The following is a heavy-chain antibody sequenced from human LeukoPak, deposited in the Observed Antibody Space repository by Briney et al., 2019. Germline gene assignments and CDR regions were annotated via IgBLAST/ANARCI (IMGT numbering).Heavy chain of an antibody. CDR1: GGSISSYY. D-gene: IGHD1-26*01. CDR2: IYTSGST. Sequence: PSGTLSLTCTVSGGSISSYYWSWIRQPAGKGLEWIGRIYTSGSTNYNASLKSRASMSVDTSKNQFSLKLSSVTAADTAVFYCARENSGSYREFDYWGQGTLVTVSS. J-gene: IGHJ4*02. CDR3: ARENSGSYREFDY. V-gene: IGHV4-4*07.